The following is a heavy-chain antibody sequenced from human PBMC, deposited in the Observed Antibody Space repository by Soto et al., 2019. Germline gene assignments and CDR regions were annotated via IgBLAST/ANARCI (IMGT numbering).Heavy chain of an antibody. CDR3: AREIGSPPVGYYYYGMDV. V-gene: IGHV1-2*02. J-gene: IGHJ6*02. CDR2: INPNSGGT. CDR1: GYTFTGYY. Sequence: ASVKVSCKASGYTFTGYYMHWVRQAPGQGLEWMGWINPNSGGTKYAQKFQGRVTMTRDTSISTAYMELSSLRSDETAVYYCAREIGSPPVGYYYYGMDVWGQGTTVTVSS. D-gene: IGHD2-2*01.